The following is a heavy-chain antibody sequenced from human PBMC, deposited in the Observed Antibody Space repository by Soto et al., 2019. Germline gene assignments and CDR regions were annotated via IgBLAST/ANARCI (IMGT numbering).Heavy chain of an antibody. CDR3: ARVVVATTNPYGDYGRQMQQGGFYYFDY. CDR1: GYTFTSYG. J-gene: IGHJ4*02. D-gene: IGHD4-17*01. Sequence: ASVKVSCKASGYTFTSYGISWVRQAPGQGLEWMGWISAYNGNTNYAQKLQGRVTMTTDTSTSTAYMELRSLRSDDTAVYYCARVVVATTNPYGDYGRQMQQGGFYYFDYWGQGTLVTVSS. CDR2: ISAYNGNT. V-gene: IGHV1-18*01.